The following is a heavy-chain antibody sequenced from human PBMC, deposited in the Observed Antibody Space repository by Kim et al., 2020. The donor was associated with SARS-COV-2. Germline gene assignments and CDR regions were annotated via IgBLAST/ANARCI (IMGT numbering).Heavy chain of an antibody. Sequence: GGSLRLSCAASEFTFSRYGMHWVRQAPGKGLEWVAVISYDGSKRNYADSVEGRFAISRANSNNTLYLQMNSLRAEDTAVYYCAKDRWAVADSSPFDYWGQGTLVTVSS. D-gene: IGHD6-19*01. J-gene: IGHJ4*02. CDR3: AKDRWAVADSSPFDY. CDR1: EFTFSRYG. CDR2: ISYDGSKR. V-gene: IGHV3-30*18.